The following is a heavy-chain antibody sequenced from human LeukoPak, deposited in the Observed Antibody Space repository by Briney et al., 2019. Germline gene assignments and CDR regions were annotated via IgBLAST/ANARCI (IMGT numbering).Heavy chain of an antibody. V-gene: IGHV3-30*01. Sequence: GGSLILSCAASGFIFSNYAMSWVRQAPGKGLEWVAVISYDGSNKYYADSVKGRFTISRDNSKNTLYLQMNSLRAEDTAVYYCAREHVSYDFWSGYYPDYWGQGTLVTVSS. CDR3: AREHVSYDFWSGYYPDY. D-gene: IGHD3-3*01. J-gene: IGHJ4*02. CDR1: GFIFSNYA. CDR2: ISYDGSNK.